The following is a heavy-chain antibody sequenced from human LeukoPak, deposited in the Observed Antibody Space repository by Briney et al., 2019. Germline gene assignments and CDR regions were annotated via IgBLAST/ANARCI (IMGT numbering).Heavy chain of an antibody. V-gene: IGHV3-23*01. Sequence: GGSLRLSCAASGFTFSDFAMAWVREAPGKGLEWVSTVSNSGGSRYHADSVKGRFTISRDNSQNTLFLQMNSLRGEDTAVYYCAKDGLSGYNFDYWGQGTLVSVSS. J-gene: IGHJ4*02. CDR1: GFTFSDFA. D-gene: IGHD5-24*01. CDR3: AKDGLSGYNFDY. CDR2: VSNSGGSR.